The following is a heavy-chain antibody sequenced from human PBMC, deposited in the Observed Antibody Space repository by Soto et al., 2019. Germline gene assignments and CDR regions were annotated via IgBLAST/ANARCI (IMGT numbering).Heavy chain of an antibody. CDR2: IIPIFGTA. CDR3: ARAVAVPADFDY. D-gene: IGHD6-19*01. CDR1: GGTFSSYT. J-gene: IGHJ4*02. V-gene: IGHV1-69*05. Sequence: ASVKVSCKASGGTFSSYTISWVRQAPGQGLEWMGGIIPIFGTANYAQKFQGRVTITRGTSASTAYMELSSLRSEDTAVYYCARAVAVPADFDYWGQGTLVTVSS.